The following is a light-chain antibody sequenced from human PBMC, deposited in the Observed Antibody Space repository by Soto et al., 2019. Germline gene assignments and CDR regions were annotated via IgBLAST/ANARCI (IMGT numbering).Light chain of an antibody. Sequence: DIVLTQSPDTPSLSQAEGATRSCRASQSLSASSLAWYQQKPGQAPRLILNHADSRAISIPDRFSGRGSGTDVTPTISRLEPEDFAVYYCQQYGSSVGLTCGGGTKVDIK. CDR2: HAD. CDR3: QQYGSSVGLT. J-gene: IGKJ4*02. V-gene: IGKV3-20*01. CDR1: QSLSASS.